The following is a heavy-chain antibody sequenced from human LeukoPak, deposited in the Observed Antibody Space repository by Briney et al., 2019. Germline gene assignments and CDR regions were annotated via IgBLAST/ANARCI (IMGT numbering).Heavy chain of an antibody. V-gene: IGHV3-23*01. J-gene: IGHJ4*02. CDR1: GFTFSSYA. D-gene: IGHD3-10*01. Sequence: GGSLRLSCAASGFTFSSYAMSWVRQAPGKGLEWVSAISGSGGSTYYADSVKGRFTVSRDNSKNTLYLQMNSLRAEDTAVYYCAKDAGELLWFGELYYWGQGTLVTVSS. CDR3: AKDAGELLWFGELYY. CDR2: ISGSGGST.